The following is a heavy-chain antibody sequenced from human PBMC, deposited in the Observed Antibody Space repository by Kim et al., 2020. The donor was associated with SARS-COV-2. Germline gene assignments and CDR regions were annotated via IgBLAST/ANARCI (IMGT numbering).Heavy chain of an antibody. Sequence: SETLSLTCAVYGGSFSGYYWSWIRQPPGKGLEWIGEINHSGSTNYNPSLKSRVTISVDTSKNQFSLKLSSVTAADTAVYYCARGPGLWGAAAGTPLDVWGQGTTVTVSS. J-gene: IGHJ6*02. V-gene: IGHV4-34*01. CDR3: ARGPGLWGAAAGTPLDV. CDR1: GGSFSGYY. D-gene: IGHD6-13*01. CDR2: INHSGST.